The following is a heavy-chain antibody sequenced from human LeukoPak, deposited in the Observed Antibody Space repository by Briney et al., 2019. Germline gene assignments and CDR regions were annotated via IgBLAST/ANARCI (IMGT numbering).Heavy chain of an antibody. CDR1: GYTFIGYY. D-gene: IGHD3-16*01. CDR3: ARDLRPHFDY. Sequence: GASVKVSCKASGYTFIGYYMHWVRQAPGQGLEWMGWINPNSGDTNYAQKFQGRVTMTRDTSISTAYMELSRLRSEDTAVYYCARDLRPHFDYWGQGTLVTVSS. V-gene: IGHV1-2*02. J-gene: IGHJ4*02. CDR2: INPNSGDT.